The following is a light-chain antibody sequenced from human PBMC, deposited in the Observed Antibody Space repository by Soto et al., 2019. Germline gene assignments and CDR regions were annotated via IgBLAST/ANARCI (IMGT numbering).Light chain of an antibody. Sequence: QSALTQPASVSGSPGQSITISCTGTSSDVGGYNYVSWYQQHPGKAPKLMIYDVSNRPSGVSNRFSGSKSGNTASLTFSGLQAEGEADYYCSSFTSSSSYVFGTGTKVTVL. V-gene: IGLV2-14*01. CDR2: DVS. J-gene: IGLJ1*01. CDR1: SSDVGGYNY. CDR3: SSFTSSSSYV.